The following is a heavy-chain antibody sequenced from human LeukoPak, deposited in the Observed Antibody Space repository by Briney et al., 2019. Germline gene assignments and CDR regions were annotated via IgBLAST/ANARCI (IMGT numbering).Heavy chain of an antibody. Sequence: PGGSLRLSCAASGFTFSSYAMSWVRQAPGKGLEWVSAISGSGGSTYYADSVKGRFTISRDNSKNTLYLQMNSLRAEDTAVYYCAKARQWGDLYYYYGMDVWGQGTTVTVSS. CDR3: AKARQWGDLYYYYGMDV. CDR2: ISGSGGST. V-gene: IGHV3-23*01. CDR1: GFTFSSYA. D-gene: IGHD1-26*01. J-gene: IGHJ6*02.